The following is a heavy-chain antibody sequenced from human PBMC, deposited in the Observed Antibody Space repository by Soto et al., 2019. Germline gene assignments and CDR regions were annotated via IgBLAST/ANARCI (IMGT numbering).Heavy chain of an antibody. CDR1: GGSISSSSYY. CDR3: ARHRPDYYDSSGSNNWFDP. Sequence: SETLSLTCTVSGGSISSSSYYWGWIRQPPGKGLEWIGSIYYSGSTYYNPSLKSRVTISVDTSKNQFSLKLSSVTAADTAVYYCARHRPDYYDSSGSNNWFDPWGQGTLVTVSS. J-gene: IGHJ5*02. CDR2: IYYSGST. V-gene: IGHV4-39*01. D-gene: IGHD3-22*01.